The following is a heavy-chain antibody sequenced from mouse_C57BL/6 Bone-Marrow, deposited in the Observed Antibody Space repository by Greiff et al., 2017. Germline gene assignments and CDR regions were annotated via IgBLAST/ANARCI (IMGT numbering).Heavy chain of an antibody. CDR2: IYPRSGNT. D-gene: IGHD2-3*01. V-gene: IGHV1-81*01. J-gene: IGHJ3*01. Sequence: VQLQQSGAELARPGASVKLSCKASGYTFTSYGISWVKQRTGQGLEWIGEIYPRSGNTYYNEKFKGKATLTADKSSSTAYMELRSLTSEDSAVYFCARGDDGGAYWGQGTLVTVSA. CDR3: ARGDDGGAY. CDR1: GYTFTSYG.